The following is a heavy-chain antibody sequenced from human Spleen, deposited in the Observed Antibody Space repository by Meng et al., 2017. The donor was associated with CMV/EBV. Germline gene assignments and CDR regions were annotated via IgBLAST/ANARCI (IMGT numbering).Heavy chain of an antibody. CDR3: AKDRAYQLLGQYYYFNMDV. CDR1: GFTFKSYA. CDR2: ISGSGGNT. Sequence: GESLKISCAASGFTFKSYAMSWVRQAPGKGLEWVSGISGSGGNTYYADSVKGRFTISRDNSKNTLYLQMNSLRAEDTAVYYCAKDRAYQLLGQYYYFNMDVWGQGTTVTVSS. J-gene: IGHJ6*02. V-gene: IGHV3-23*01. D-gene: IGHD2-2*01.